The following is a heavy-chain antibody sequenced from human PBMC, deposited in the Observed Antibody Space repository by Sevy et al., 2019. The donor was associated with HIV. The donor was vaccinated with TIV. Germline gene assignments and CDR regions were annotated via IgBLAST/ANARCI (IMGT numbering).Heavy chain of an antibody. CDR2: MNPNSGNT. J-gene: IGHJ6*02. CDR3: ARGGGYSYGSGIYYYYYGMDV. V-gene: IGHV1-8*01. CDR1: GYTFTSYD. Sequence: ASVKVSCKASGYTFTSYDINWVRQATGQGLEWMGWMNPNSGNTGYAQKFQGRVTMTRNTSISTAYMELSSLRSEDTAVYYCARGGGYSYGSGIYYYYYGMDVWGQRTTVTVSS. D-gene: IGHD5-18*01.